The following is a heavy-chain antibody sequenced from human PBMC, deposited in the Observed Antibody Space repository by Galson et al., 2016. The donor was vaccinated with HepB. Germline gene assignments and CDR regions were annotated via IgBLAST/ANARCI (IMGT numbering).Heavy chain of an antibody. CDR3: VRDGEELWFGDYGMDV. V-gene: IGHV3-23*01. Sequence: SLRLSCAAFGFTFSGHAMSWVRQAPGKGLEWVATINPDGYTTHYADSVKGRFTVTRDDSKNTLYLQMNSLRADDTAVYYCVRDGEELWFGDYGMDVWGQGTTLTVSS. CDR1: GFTFSGHA. J-gene: IGHJ6*02. CDR2: INPDGYTT. D-gene: IGHD3-10*01.